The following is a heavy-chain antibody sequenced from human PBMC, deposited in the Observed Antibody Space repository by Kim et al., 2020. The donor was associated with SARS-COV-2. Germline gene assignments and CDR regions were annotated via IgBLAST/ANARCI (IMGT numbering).Heavy chain of an antibody. CDR3: AREEHGYSYGRDY. CDR2: INSDGSST. CDR1: GFTFSGYW. Sequence: GGSLRLSCAASGFTFSGYWMHWVRQAPGKGLVWVSRINSDGSSTSYADSVKGRFTISRDNAKNTLYLQMNSLRAEDTAVYYCAREEHGYSYGRDYWGQGTLVTVSS. V-gene: IGHV3-74*01. J-gene: IGHJ4*02. D-gene: IGHD5-18*01.